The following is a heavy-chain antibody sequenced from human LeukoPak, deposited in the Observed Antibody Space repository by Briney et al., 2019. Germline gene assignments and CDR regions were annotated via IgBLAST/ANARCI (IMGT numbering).Heavy chain of an antibody. CDR1: GYTFTSYG. CDR2: IIPILGIA. J-gene: IGHJ4*02. D-gene: IGHD3-10*01. Sequence: ASVKVSCKASGYTFTSYGISWVRQAPGQGLEWMGRIIPILGIANYAQKFQGRVTITADKSTSTAYMELSSLRSEDTAVYYCASSYYGSGFDYWGQGTLVTVSS. CDR3: ASSYYGSGFDY. V-gene: IGHV1-69*04.